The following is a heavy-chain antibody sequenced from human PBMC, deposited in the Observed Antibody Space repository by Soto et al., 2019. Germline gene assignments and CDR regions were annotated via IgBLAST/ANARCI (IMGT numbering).Heavy chain of an antibody. D-gene: IGHD4-17*01. V-gene: IGHV3-48*02. CDR1: GFIFSTSS. J-gene: IGHJ4*02. Sequence: GGSLRLSCAASGFIFSTSSMNWVRQAPGKGLEWISYMRSSTNPIYYADSLKGRFTISRDNAKNSLYLQMNNLRDEDTAVYYCATDRDYALNYWGQGMLVTVSS. CDR3: ATDRDYALNY. CDR2: MRSSTNPI.